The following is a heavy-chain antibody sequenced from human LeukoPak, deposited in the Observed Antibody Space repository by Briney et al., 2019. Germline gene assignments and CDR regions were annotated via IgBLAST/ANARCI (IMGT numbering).Heavy chain of an antibody. Sequence: SETLSLTCTVSGGSISSYNWSWIRQPPGKGLEWIGYIYYSGSTNYNPSLKSRVTISVDTSKNQFSLKLSSVTAADTAVYYCARDSGPDAFDIWGQGTMVTVSS. CDR2: IYYSGST. CDR3: ARDSGPDAFDI. J-gene: IGHJ3*02. V-gene: IGHV4-59*01. CDR1: GGSISSYN. D-gene: IGHD6-25*01.